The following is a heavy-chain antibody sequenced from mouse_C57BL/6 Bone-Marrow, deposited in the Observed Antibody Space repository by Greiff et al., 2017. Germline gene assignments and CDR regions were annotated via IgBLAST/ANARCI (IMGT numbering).Heavy chain of an antibody. CDR3: AREGAGDY. Sequence: EVQRVESGGGLVKPGGSLKLSCAASGFTFSSYAMSWVRQTPEKRLEWVATISAGGSYTYYPDNVKGRFTISRDNAKNNLYLQMAHLTSDDTAINDCAREGAGDYWGQGTTLTVSS. CDR1: GFTFSSYA. CDR2: ISAGGSYT. J-gene: IGHJ2*01. V-gene: IGHV5-4*01.